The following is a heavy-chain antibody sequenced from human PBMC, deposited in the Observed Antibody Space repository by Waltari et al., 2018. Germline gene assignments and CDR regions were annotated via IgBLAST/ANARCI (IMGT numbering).Heavy chain of an antibody. D-gene: IGHD5-12*01. J-gene: IGHJ5*02. CDR3: ARHWKRNGYRFDP. CDR2: IYYSGNT. V-gene: IGHV4-39*01. CDR1: GDSISRSSYY. Sequence: QLQLQESGPGLVKPSEHLSITCTVSGDSISRSSYYWGWIRQSPGKGLEWIGTIYYSGNTYYNPTLKSRVTISGDTSKNQFSLKLSSVTAADTAVYYCARHWKRNGYRFDPWGQGTLVTVSS.